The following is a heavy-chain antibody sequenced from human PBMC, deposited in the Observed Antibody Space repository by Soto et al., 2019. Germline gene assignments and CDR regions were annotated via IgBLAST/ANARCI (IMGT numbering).Heavy chain of an antibody. CDR3: ARDGGRYDFWSGLGY. J-gene: IGHJ4*02. Sequence: QVQLVESGGGVVQPGRSLRLSCAASGFTFSSYAMHWVRQAPGKGLEWVAVISYDGSNKYYADSVKGRFTISRDNSKNTLYLQMNSLRAEDTAVYYCARDGGRYDFWSGLGYWGQGTLVTVSS. D-gene: IGHD3-3*01. V-gene: IGHV3-30-3*01. CDR2: ISYDGSNK. CDR1: GFTFSSYA.